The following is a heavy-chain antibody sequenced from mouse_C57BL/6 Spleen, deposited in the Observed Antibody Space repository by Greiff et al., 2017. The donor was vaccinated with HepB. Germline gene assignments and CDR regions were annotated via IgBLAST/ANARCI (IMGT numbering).Heavy chain of an antibody. D-gene: IGHD1-1*01. CDR2: INPYNGDT. V-gene: IGHV1-20*01. CDR1: GYSFTGYF. J-gene: IGHJ2*01. CDR3: ARTYYYGSSPYFDY. Sequence: EVKLMESGPELVKPGDSVKISCKASGYSFTGYFMNWVMQSHGKSLEWIGRINPYNGDTFYNQKFKGKATLTVDKSSSTAHMELRSLTSEDSAVYYCARTYYYGSSPYFDYWGQGTTLTVSS.